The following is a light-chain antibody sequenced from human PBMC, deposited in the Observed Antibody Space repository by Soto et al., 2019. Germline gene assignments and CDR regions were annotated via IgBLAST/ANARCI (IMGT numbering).Light chain of an antibody. J-gene: IGLJ2*01. Sequence: QSALTQPASVSGSPGQSITISCTETNSDVGGHNYVSWYQQHPGKAPKNMIYEVNNGPSGVSDRFSGSKSGNTASLTISGLQAEDEAYYYCSSFTNSGTVVFGGGTKLTVL. CDR2: EVN. CDR3: SSFTNSGTVV. CDR1: NSDVGGHNY. V-gene: IGLV2-14*01.